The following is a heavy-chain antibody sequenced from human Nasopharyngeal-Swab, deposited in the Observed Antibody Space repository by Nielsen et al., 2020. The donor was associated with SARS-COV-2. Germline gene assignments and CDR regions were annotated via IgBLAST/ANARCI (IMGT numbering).Heavy chain of an antibody. CDR1: GFTFSSYA. CDR3: AKGGYCSSTSCYIDY. CDR2: ISGSGGST. V-gene: IGHV3-23*01. Sequence: GGSLRLSCAASGFTFSSYAMSWVRQAPGKGLEWVSAISGSGGSTYYADSVKGRFTISRDNSKNTLYLQTNSLRAEDTAVYYCAKGGYCSSTSCYIDYWGQGTLVTVSS. D-gene: IGHD2-2*02. J-gene: IGHJ4*02.